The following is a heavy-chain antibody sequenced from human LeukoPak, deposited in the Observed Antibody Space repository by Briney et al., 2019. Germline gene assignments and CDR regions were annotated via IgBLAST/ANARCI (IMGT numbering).Heavy chain of an antibody. CDR1: GGTFSSYA. V-gene: IGHV1-69*01. Sequence: ASVKVSCKASGGTFSSYAISWVRQAPGRGLEWMGGIIPIFGTANYAQKFQGRVTITADESTSTAYMELSSLRSEDTAVYYCARGRWLQPIDYWGQGTLVTVSS. D-gene: IGHD5-24*01. CDR3: ARGRWLQPIDY. CDR2: IIPIFGTA. J-gene: IGHJ4*02.